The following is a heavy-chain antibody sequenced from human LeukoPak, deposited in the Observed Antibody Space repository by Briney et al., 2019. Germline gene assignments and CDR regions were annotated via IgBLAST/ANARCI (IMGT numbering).Heavy chain of an antibody. Sequence: GASVKVSCKASGYTFTSYGISWVRQAPGQGLEWMGWISAYNGNTNYAQKLQGRVTMTTDTSTSTAYMELSRLRSDDTAVYYCARWLDPKFTGVVVPAASDAFDIWGQGTMVTVSS. J-gene: IGHJ3*02. CDR2: ISAYNGNT. CDR3: ARWLDPKFTGVVVPAASDAFDI. V-gene: IGHV1-18*01. D-gene: IGHD2-2*01. CDR1: GYTFTSYG.